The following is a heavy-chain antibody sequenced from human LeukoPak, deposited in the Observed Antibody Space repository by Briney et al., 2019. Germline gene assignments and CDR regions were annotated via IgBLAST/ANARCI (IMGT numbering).Heavy chain of an antibody. CDR2: IYYSGST. J-gene: IGHJ6*02. CDR1: GVSVSSYS. D-gene: IGHD4-17*01. V-gene: IGHV4-59*02. CDR3: ARDSTTVTTWGNYYYGMDV. Sequence: SETLSLTCSVSGVSVSSYSWSWIRQPPGKGLEWIGYIYYSGSTNYNPSLKSRVTISVDTSKNQFSLKLSSVTAADTAVYYCARDSTTVTTWGNYYYGMDVWGQGTTVTVSS.